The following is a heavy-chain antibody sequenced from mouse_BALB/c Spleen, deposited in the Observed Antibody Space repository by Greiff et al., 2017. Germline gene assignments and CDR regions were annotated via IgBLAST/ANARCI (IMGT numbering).Heavy chain of an antibody. CDR3: ARSRAIYYGKYFDY. D-gene: IGHD2-1*01. V-gene: IGHV14-3*02. Sequence: EVKLQESGAELVKPGASVKLSCTASGFNIKDTYMHWVKQRPEQGLEWIGRIDPANGNTKYDPKFQGKATITADTSSNTAYLQLSSLTSEDTAVYYCARSRAIYYGKYFDYWGQGTTLTVSS. CDR2: IDPANGNT. J-gene: IGHJ2*01. CDR1: GFNIKDTY.